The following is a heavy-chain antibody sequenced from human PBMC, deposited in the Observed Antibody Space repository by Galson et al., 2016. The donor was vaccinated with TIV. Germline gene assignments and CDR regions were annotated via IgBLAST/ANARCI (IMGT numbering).Heavy chain of an antibody. D-gene: IGHD3-22*01. J-gene: IGHJ4*02. CDR3: ARLEGYDDSASDY. CDR2: IYPGDSDT. V-gene: IGHV5-51*01. Sequence: QSGAEVKKPGESLKISCKASGYRFTNHWIGWVRQMPGKGLEWMGVIYPGDSDTRYSPSFQGQVTISADKSSSTAHLQWSSLKASDTARYYCARLEGYDDSASDYWGQGTLVTVSS. CDR1: GYRFTNHW.